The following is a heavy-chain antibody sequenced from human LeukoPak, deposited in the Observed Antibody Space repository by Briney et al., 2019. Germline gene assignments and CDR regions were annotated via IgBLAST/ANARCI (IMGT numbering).Heavy chain of an antibody. CDR2: IKQDGSEE. Sequence: GGSLRLSCAASGFTFSSYWWSWVRQAPGKGLEGLPNIKQDGSEENFVDSVKGRFTISRDNAKKSLYLQMNSLRAEDTAVYYCARGSSAGASLRHDYWGQGTLVTVSS. V-gene: IGHV3-7*01. J-gene: IGHJ4*02. D-gene: IGHD1-26*01. CDR1: GFTFSSYW. CDR3: ARGSSAGASLRHDY.